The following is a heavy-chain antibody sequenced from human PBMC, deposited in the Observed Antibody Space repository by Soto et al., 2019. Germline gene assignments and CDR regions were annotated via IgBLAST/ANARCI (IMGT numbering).Heavy chain of an antibody. CDR2: IIPSFGTA. D-gene: IGHD5-18*01. V-gene: IGHV1-69*01. Sequence: QVQLVQSGAEVKKPGASVKVSCKASGGTFSSYAISWVRQAPGQGLEWMGGIIPSFGTANYAQKFQGRVTITADEATSTAYMELSGLRAEDTAGYYFAFPWGRGRDGYSGFGPWGQGTLVTVSS. CDR1: GGTFSSYA. J-gene: IGHJ5*02. CDR3: AFPWGRGRDGYSGFGP.